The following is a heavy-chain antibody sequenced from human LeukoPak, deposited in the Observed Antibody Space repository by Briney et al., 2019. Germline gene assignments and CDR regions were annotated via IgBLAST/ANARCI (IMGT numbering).Heavy chain of an antibody. D-gene: IGHD3-22*01. Sequence: SQTLSLTCAVSGGSISSGGYSWSWIRQPPGKGLEWVGYIYHSGSTYYNPSLKSRVTISVDRSKNQFSLKLSSVTAADTAVYYCARAVYDSSGYYYYPWGQGTLVTVSS. CDR3: ARAVYDSSGYYYYP. CDR2: IYHSGST. J-gene: IGHJ5*02. CDR1: GGSISSGGYS. V-gene: IGHV4-30-2*01.